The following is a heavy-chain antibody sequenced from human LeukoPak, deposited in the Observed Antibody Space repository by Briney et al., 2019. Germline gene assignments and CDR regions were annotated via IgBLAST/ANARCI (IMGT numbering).Heavy chain of an antibody. V-gene: IGHV4-59*08. CDR3: ARHMNSGSYLVNAFDI. CDR1: GGSISSYY. J-gene: IGHJ3*02. D-gene: IGHD1-26*01. Sequence: SETLSLTCTVSGGSISSYYWSWIRQPPGKGLEWIGYIYYSGCTNYNPSLKSRVTISVDTSKNQFSLKLSSVTAADTAVYYCARHMNSGSYLVNAFDIWGQGTMVTVSS. CDR2: IYYSGCT.